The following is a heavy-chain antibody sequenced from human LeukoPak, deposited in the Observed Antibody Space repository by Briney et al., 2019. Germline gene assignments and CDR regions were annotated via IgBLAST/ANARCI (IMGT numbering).Heavy chain of an antibody. Sequence: PSETLSLTCTVSGGSISGYYWSWIRQSPGKGLEWIGYIHYSGNTNYNPSLKSRVTISVDTSKNQFSLKLTSVTAADTAVYYCATIWHDAYSPFDYWGQGTLVTVSS. V-gene: IGHV4-59*01. J-gene: IGHJ4*02. CDR3: ATIWHDAYSPFDY. D-gene: IGHD5-24*01. CDR1: GGSISGYY. CDR2: IHYSGNT.